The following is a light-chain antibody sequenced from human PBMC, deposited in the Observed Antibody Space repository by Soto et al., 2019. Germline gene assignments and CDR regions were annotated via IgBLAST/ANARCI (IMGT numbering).Light chain of an antibody. J-gene: IGLJ1*01. V-gene: IGLV2-14*01. CDR2: EVS. Sequence: QSVLTQPASVSGSPGQSITISCTGTSSDVGGFNYVSWYQQHPDKAPKLMVFEVSNRPSGVSNRFSGSKSGNTASLTISGLQAEDEAHYYCSSYASTGTLHGFGTGTKVTVL. CDR3: SSYASTGTLHG. CDR1: SSDVGGFNY.